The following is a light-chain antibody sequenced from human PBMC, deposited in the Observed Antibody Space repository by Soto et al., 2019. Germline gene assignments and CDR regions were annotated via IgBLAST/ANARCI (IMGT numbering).Light chain of an antibody. J-gene: IGKJ4*01. CDR1: QSVSSN. CDR2: GAS. V-gene: IGKV3-15*01. CDR3: HQYNDWPLT. Sequence: EIVMTQSPATLSVSPGESATLSCRASQSVSSNLAWYQQKPGQAPRLLIYGASTRATAIPPRFSGSGSGTELTLIISSLQSEDFALYYCHQYNDWPLTFGGGTEVEIK.